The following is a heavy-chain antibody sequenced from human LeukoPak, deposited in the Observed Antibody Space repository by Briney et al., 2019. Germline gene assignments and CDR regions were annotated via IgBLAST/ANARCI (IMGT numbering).Heavy chain of an antibody. CDR3: VRSGLVREVST. CDR1: GDSMTNYH. J-gene: IGHJ4*02. D-gene: IGHD3-10*01. Sequence: PSETLSLTCSVSGDSMTNYHWTWIRQPPGKELEWIGSISYSGTTNYNPSLNSRVTMSVDTSKKQFSLRLNSVTAADTAVYYCVRSGLVREVSTWGQGTLVTVSS. V-gene: IGHV4-59*01. CDR2: ISYSGTT.